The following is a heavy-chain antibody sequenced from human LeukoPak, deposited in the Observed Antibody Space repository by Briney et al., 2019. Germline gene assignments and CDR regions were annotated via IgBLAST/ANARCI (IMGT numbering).Heavy chain of an antibody. CDR3: TRDYYGSGSYYNRVSYYYYYMDV. D-gene: IGHD3-10*01. J-gene: IGHJ6*03. V-gene: IGHV3-49*04. CDR2: IRSKAYGGTT. Sequence: GRSLRLSCTASGFTFGDYAMSWVRQAPGKGLEWVGFIRSKAYGGTTEYAASVKGRFTISRDDSKSIAYLQMNSLKTEDTAVYYCTRDYYGSGSYYNRVSYYYYYMDVWGKGTTVTISS. CDR1: GFTFGDYA.